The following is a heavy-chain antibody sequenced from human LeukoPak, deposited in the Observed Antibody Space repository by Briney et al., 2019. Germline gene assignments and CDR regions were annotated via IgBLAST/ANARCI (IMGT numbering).Heavy chain of an antibody. J-gene: IGHJ4*02. CDR1: GFTFSSYE. V-gene: IGHV3-48*03. D-gene: IGHD3-22*01. CDR2: ISSSGSTI. CDR3: ARAKSTYYYDSSGYYSPYYFDY. Sequence: GGSLRLSCAASGFTFSSYEMNWVRQAPGKGLEWVSYISSSGSTIYYADSVKGRFTISRDNAKNSLYLQMNSLRAEDTAVYYCARAKSTYYYDSSGYYSPYYFDYWGQGTLVTVSS.